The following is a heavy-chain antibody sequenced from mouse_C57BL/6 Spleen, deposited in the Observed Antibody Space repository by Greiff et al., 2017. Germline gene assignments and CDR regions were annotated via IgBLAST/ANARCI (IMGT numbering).Heavy chain of an antibody. CDR1: GYSITSGYY. D-gene: IGHD1-1*01. V-gene: IGHV3-6*01. CDR2: ISYDGSY. Sequence: DVKLVESGPGLVKPSQSLSLTCSVTGYSITSGYYWNWIRQFPGNILEWMGDISYDGSYNYNPSLKNRISITRDTSKNQYFLKLNSVTTEDTATYYCACATDYFDDWGQGTTLTVSS. CDR3: ACATDYFDD. J-gene: IGHJ2*01.